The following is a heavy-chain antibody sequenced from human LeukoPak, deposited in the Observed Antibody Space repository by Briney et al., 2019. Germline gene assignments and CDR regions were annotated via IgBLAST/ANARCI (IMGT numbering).Heavy chain of an antibody. CDR3: ARSYDSSGYYTTYYLDS. V-gene: IGHV3-64*01. CDR1: GFTLSRYA. J-gene: IGHJ4*02. CDR2: ISSNGGST. D-gene: IGHD3-22*01. Sequence: GGSLRLSCAASGFTLSRYAMHWVRQAPGKGLEYVSAISSNGGSTYYANSVKGRFTIPRDNFKNMLYLQMGSLRAEDMAVYYCARSYDSSGYYTTYYLDSWGQGTLVTVSS.